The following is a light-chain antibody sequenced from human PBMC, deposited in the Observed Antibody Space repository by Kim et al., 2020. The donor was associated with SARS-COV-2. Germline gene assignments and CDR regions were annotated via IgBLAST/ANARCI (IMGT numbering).Light chain of an antibody. CDR2: EDN. CDR3: QSYDSSNYVV. J-gene: IGLJ2*01. V-gene: IGLV6-57*03. Sequence: KTVTISCTRSSGSIASNYVQWYQQRPGSAPTPVIYEDNQRPSGVPDRFSGSIDSSSNSASLTISGLKTEDEADYYCQSYDSSNYVVFGGGTQLTAL. CDR1: SGSIASNY.